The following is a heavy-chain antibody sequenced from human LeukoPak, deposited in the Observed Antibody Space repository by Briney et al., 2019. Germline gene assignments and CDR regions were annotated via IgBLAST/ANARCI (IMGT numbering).Heavy chain of an antibody. J-gene: IGHJ4*02. Sequence: GGSLRLSCAASGFAFSNYLMHWVRQAPGKGLEYVSAITGNGGRTYYADSVQGRFTISRDNAKSTLYLQMGSLRPEDTAVYFCATLNYDMGADPQWGQGAPVTVSS. CDR3: ATLNYDMGADPQ. D-gene: IGHD3-9*01. CDR2: ITGNGGRT. CDR1: GFAFSNYL. V-gene: IGHV3-64*02.